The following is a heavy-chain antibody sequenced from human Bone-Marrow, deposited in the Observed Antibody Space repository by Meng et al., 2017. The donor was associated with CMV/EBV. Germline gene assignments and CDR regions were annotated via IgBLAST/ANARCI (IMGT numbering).Heavy chain of an antibody. J-gene: IGHJ6*02. D-gene: IGHD3-16*01. Sequence: LSLTCAASGFTFDDYAMHWVRQAPGTGLEWVSGISRNSGSIYYADSVKGRFTIARDNAKNSLYLQMSSLTAEDPAVYYFARGLDYPYYSYGMDVWGQGTTVTVSS. CDR1: GFTFDDYA. CDR3: ARGLDYPYYSYGMDV. V-gene: IGHV3-9*01. CDR2: ISRNSGSI.